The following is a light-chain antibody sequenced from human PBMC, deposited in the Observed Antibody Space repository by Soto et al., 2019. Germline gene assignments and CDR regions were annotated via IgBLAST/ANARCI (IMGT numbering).Light chain of an antibody. CDR3: STYAGSAV. CDR2: EID. J-gene: IGLJ3*02. CDR1: RSDIGGYRY. Sequence: QSVLTQPPSASGSPGQSVTISCTGTRSDIGGYRYVAWYQQHPGRVPKLLIYEIDKRPSGVPDRFTGSKSGDTATLTVSGLQADDEADYYCSTYAGSAVFGGGTKVSVL. V-gene: IGLV2-8*01.